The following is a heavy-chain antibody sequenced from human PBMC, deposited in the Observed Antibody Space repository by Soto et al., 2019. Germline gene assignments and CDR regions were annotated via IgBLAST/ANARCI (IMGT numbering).Heavy chain of an antibody. V-gene: IGHV1-18*01. D-gene: IGHD3-9*01. CDR1: GDTFRSYG. J-gene: IGHJ5*01. Sequence: ASVKVSCKACGDTFRSYGVTWVRQAPGQGLEWMGWISAYSGGTTSAQKYQDRVTMTTDTATNTAYMELRSLRSDDTAVYYCARERYYDVLTGPDSWGQGTLVTVSS. CDR2: ISAYSGGT. CDR3: ARERYYDVLTGPDS.